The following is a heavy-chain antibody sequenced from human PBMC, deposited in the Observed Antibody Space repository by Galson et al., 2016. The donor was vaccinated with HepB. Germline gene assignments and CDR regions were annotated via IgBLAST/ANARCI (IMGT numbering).Heavy chain of an antibody. J-gene: IGHJ4*02. CDR1: GYTFTSYA. CDR2: INAGNGNT. V-gene: IGHV1-3*01. CDR3: ARGIAARPGGY. Sequence: CKASGYTFTSYAMHWVRQAPGQRLEWMGWINAGNGNTKYSQKFQGRVTITRDTSASTAYMELSSLRSEDTAVYYCARGIAARPGGYWGQGTLVTVSS. D-gene: IGHD6-6*01.